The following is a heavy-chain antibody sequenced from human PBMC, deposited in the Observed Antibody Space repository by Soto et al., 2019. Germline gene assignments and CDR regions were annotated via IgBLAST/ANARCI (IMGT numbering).Heavy chain of an antibody. CDR3: AIGRRIAVAGNYGMDV. CDR2: ISAYNGNT. CDR1: GYTFTSYG. V-gene: IGHV1-18*04. Sequence: ASVKVSCKASGYTFTSYGISWVRQAPGQGLEWMGWISAYNGNTNYAQKLQGRVTMTTDTSTSTAYMELRSLGSDDTAVYYCAIGRRIAVAGNYGMDVWGQGTTVTVSS. J-gene: IGHJ6*02. D-gene: IGHD6-19*01.